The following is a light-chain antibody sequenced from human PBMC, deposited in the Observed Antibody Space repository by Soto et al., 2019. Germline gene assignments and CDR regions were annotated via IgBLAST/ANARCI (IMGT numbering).Light chain of an antibody. CDR1: QSVSSNN. J-gene: IGKJ5*01. CDR3: QQHTKSIT. CDR2: GAS. Sequence: EIVVIKSSGTLSVGPGGRSRLSCRASQSVSSNNLAWFQQKPGQAPRLLIHGASSRATGIPDRFSGSRSRTHITLTISSLKPEEPAVYSSQQHTKSITFGPGTRLEIK. V-gene: IGKV3-20*01.